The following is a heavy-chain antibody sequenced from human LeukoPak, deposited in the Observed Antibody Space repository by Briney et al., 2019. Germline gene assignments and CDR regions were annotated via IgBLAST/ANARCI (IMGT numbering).Heavy chain of an antibody. D-gene: IGHD3-10*01. Sequence: GGSLRLSCAASGFTFSSYSMNWVRQAPGKGLEWVSSISSSSSYINYADSVRGRFTISRDNAKNSLDLQMNSLRVEDTGIYYCVKVAKYYYGSETYYFFEHWGQGTPVTASS. CDR3: VKVAKYYYGSETYYFFEH. CDR2: ISSSSSYI. J-gene: IGHJ4*02. V-gene: IGHV3-21*01. CDR1: GFTFSSYS.